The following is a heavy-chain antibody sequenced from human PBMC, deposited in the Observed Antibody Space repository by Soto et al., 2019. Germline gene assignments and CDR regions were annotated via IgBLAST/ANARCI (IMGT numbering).Heavy chain of an antibody. CDR2: IRTTTTYI. V-gene: IGHV3-21*01. CDR3: ARDVGGYCSGGRCYSDGMVV. D-gene: IGHD2-15*01. Sequence: GGSLRLSCAASGFTFSSYSMNWVRQAPGKGLEWVSSIRTTTTYIFYADSVKGRFTISRDNAKNSLYLQMNSLRAEDTAVYSCARDVGGYCSGGRCYSDGMVVWGQGTTVTVSS. CDR1: GFTFSSYS. J-gene: IGHJ6*02.